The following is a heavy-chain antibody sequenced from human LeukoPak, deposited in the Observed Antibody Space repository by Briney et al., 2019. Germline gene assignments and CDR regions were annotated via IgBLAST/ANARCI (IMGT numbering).Heavy chain of an antibody. CDR3: ARLDYGDLYYYYMDV. CDR1: GGSISSYY. CDR2: IYYSGST. Sequence: SETLSLTCTVSGGSISSYYWSWIRQPPGKGLEWIGYIYYSGSTNYNPSLKSRVTISVDTSKNQFSLKLSSVTAADTAVYYCARLDYGDLYYYYMDVWAKGPRSPSP. J-gene: IGHJ6*03. V-gene: IGHV4-59*01. D-gene: IGHD4-17*01.